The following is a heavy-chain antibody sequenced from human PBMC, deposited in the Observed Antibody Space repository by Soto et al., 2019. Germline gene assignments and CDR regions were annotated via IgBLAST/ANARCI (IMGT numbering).Heavy chain of an antibody. D-gene: IGHD3-16*01. CDR2: ISAYNGNT. V-gene: IGHV1-18*01. CDR3: ARIMSNDY. J-gene: IGHJ4*02. CDR1: GYTFTSYG. Sequence: ASVKVSCKAAGYTFTSYGISWVRQAPGQGLEWMGWISAYNGNTYYAQKLQGRVSMTTDTSTRTAYMELRSLRSDDTAVYYCARIMSNDYWGQGTLVTVS.